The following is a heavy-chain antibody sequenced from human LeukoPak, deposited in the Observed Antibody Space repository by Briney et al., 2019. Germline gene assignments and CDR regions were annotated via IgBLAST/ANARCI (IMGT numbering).Heavy chain of an antibody. CDR3: ARIRRGSGWYGYYFDY. J-gene: IGHJ4*02. CDR2: IYSGGST. V-gene: IGHV3-53*01. CDR1: GFTFSSYS. D-gene: IGHD6-19*01. Sequence: PGGSLRLSCAASGFTFSSYSMNWVRQAPGKGLEWVSVIYSGGSTYYADSVKGRFTISRDNSKNTLYLQMNSLRAEDTAVYYCARIRRGSGWYGYYFDYWGQGTLVTVSS.